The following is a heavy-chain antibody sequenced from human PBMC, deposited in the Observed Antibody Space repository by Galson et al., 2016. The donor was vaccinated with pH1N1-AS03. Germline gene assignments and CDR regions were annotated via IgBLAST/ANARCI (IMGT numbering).Heavy chain of an antibody. CDR2: INPSDGNT. CDR1: GYTFTSYY. Sequence: SVKVSCKASGYTFTSYYIHWVRQAPGQGREWMGIINPSDGNTNYAQRFQGRVTMTRDTSTSTVYMKLSSLRSDDTAVYYCARVSAGRTGYYDAVYVWGQGTTVTASS. V-gene: IGHV1-46*01. CDR3: ARVSAGRTGYYDAVYV. D-gene: IGHD1/OR15-1a*01. J-gene: IGHJ6*02.